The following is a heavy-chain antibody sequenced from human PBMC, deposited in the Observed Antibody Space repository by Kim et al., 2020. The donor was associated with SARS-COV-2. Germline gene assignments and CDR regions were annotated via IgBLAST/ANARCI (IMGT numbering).Heavy chain of an antibody. V-gene: IGHV3-30*18. CDR2: ISYDGSNK. CDR1: GFTFSSYG. J-gene: IGHJ4*02. Sequence: GGSLRLSCAASGFTFSSYGMHWVRQAPGKGLEWVAVISYDGSNKYYADSVKGRFTISRDNSKNTLYLQMNSLRAEDTAVYYWAKDPPGAWDSSGYFGYWGQGTLVTVSS. CDR3: AKDPPGAWDSSGYFGY. D-gene: IGHD3-22*01.